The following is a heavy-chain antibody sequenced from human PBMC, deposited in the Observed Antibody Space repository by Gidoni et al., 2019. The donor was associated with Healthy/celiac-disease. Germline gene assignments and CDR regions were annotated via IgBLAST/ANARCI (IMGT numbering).Heavy chain of an antibody. D-gene: IGHD3-22*01. V-gene: IGHV4-59*01. CDR1: GGSSSSYY. CDR2: IYYSGST. Sequence: QVQLQESGPGLVKPSETLSLTCTVSGGSSSSYYWSWIRQPPGKGLEWIGYIYYSGSTNYNPSLKSRVTISVDTSKNQFSLKLSSVTAADTAVYYCASTYDSSGYWRMAFDYWGQGTLVTVSS. CDR3: ASTYDSSGYWRMAFDY. J-gene: IGHJ4*02.